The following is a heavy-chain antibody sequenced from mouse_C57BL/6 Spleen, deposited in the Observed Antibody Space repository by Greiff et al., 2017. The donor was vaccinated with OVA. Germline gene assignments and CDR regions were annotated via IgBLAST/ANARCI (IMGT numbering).Heavy chain of an antibody. CDR1: GYSITSGYY. J-gene: IGHJ2*01. CDR2: ISYDGSN. V-gene: IGHV3-6*01. Sequence: DVQLQESGPGLVKPSQSLSLTCSVTGYSITSGYYWNWIRQFPGNKLEWMGYISYDGSNNYNPSLKNRISITRDTSKNQFFLKLNSVTTEDTATYYCAYGNYFYFDYWGQGTTLTVSS. D-gene: IGHD2-1*01. CDR3: AYGNYFYFDY.